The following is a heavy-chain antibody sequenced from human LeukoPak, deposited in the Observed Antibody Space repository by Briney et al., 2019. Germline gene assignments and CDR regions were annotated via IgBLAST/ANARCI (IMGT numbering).Heavy chain of an antibody. V-gene: IGHV4-39*07. CDR1: GGSISSGSYY. Sequence: SETLSLTCTVSGGSISSGSYYWSWIRQPAGKGLEWIGSIYHSGSTYYNPSLKSRVTISVDTSKNQFSLKLSSVTAADTAVYYRARDRGIAVAKDNWFDPWGQGTLVTVSS. J-gene: IGHJ5*02. D-gene: IGHD6-19*01. CDR2: IYHSGST. CDR3: ARDRGIAVAKDNWFDP.